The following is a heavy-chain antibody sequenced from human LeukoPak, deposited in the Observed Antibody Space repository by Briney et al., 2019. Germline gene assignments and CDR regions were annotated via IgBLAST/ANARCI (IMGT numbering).Heavy chain of an antibody. Sequence: ASVKVSCKASGCTFTSYDINWVRQATGQGLEWMGWMNPNSGNTGYAQKFQGRVTMTRNTSISTAYMELSSLRSEDTAVYYCARPDYGDYAHFQHWGQGTLVTVSS. CDR1: GCTFTSYD. D-gene: IGHD4-17*01. V-gene: IGHV1-8*01. J-gene: IGHJ1*01. CDR2: MNPNSGNT. CDR3: ARPDYGDYAHFQH.